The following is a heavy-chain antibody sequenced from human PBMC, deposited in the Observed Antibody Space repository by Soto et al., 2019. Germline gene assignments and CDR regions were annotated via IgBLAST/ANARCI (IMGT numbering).Heavy chain of an antibody. V-gene: IGHV1-69*06. D-gene: IGHD6-6*01. CDR1: GGTFSSYA. Sequence: GASVKVSCNASGGTFSSYAISWVRQAPGQGLEWTGGIIPIFGTANYAQKFQGRVTITADKSTSTAYRELSSLGSEDTAVYYCARKELRDSSSHSYWYFDLWGRGTLVTVSS. CDR2: IIPIFGTA. J-gene: IGHJ2*01. CDR3: ARKELRDSSSHSYWYFDL.